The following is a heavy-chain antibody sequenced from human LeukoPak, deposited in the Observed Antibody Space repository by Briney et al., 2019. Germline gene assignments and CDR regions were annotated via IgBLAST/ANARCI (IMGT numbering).Heavy chain of an antibody. CDR3: ARSLDGYNPGDY. J-gene: IGHJ4*02. V-gene: IGHV4-61*02. CDR1: GGSIRSGSNY. CDR2: IYTSGTT. D-gene: IGHD5-24*01. Sequence: SETLSLTCTASGGSIRSGSNYWTWIRQPAGKGLEWIGRIYTSGTTHYNPSLKSRVTISVDTSKNQFSLKLSSVTAADTAVYYCARSLDGYNPGDYWGQGTLVTVSS.